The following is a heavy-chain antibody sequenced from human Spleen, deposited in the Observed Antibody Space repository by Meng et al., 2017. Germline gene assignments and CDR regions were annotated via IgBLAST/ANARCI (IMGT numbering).Heavy chain of an antibody. CDR2: INAGNGDT. V-gene: IGHV1-3*01. Sequence: QGQLVQAETEVKKPWASVKVSCKASGYTFISYTMHWVRQAPGQGLEWMGWINAGNGDTKYSLKFQGRVTITRDTSATTAYMELNSLRSEDTAVYYCAREYCSGSSCYLGYDYWGQGTLVTVSS. D-gene: IGHD2-2*01. J-gene: IGHJ4*02. CDR1: GYTFISYT. CDR3: AREYCSGSSCYLGYDY.